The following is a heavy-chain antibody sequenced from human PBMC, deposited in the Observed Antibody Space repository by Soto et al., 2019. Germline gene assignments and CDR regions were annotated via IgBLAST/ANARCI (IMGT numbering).Heavy chain of an antibody. V-gene: IGHV1-46*04. CDR1: GYTFTTYY. D-gene: IGHD2-15*01. Sequence: QVQLVQSGAEVKRPGASVKVSCKASGYTFTTYYMHWVRQAPGQGLEWLGIINPNGGSTTYAQKLQGRVTMTRDPSTSTVYLELSSLRSEDTAVYYCARAGYCSGGTCFHGNCDYWGQGTLVTVSA. CDR2: INPNGGST. J-gene: IGHJ4*02. CDR3: ARAGYCSGGTCFHGNCDY.